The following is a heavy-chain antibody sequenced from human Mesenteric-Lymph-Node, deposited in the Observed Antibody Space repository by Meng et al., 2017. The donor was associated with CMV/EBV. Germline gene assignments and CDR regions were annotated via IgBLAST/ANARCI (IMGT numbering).Heavy chain of an antibody. V-gene: IGHV4-39*07. CDR3: ARVGVYSGSYAEDY. Sequence: GSLRLSCTVSGGSISSGDHYWSWIRQPPGKGLEWIGSIYYSGSTYYNPSLKSRVTISVDTSKNQFSLKLSSVTAADTAVYYCARVGVYSGSYAEDYWGQGTLVTVSS. CDR2: IYYSGST. CDR1: GGSISSGDHY. J-gene: IGHJ4*02. D-gene: IGHD1-26*01.